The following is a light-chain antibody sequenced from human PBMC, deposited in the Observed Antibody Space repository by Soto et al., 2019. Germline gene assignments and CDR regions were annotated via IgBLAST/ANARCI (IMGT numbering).Light chain of an antibody. CDR2: DTS. Sequence: EVVLTQSPGTLSLSPGERATLSCRARQSVINNFLAWYQQKLGQAPRLLIYDTSSRATGIPDRFSGSGSGTDFSLTISRLEPDDFAVYYCQQYGNSPFTFGPGTKVDIK. CDR3: QQYGNSPFT. CDR1: QSVINNF. V-gene: IGKV3-20*01. J-gene: IGKJ3*01.